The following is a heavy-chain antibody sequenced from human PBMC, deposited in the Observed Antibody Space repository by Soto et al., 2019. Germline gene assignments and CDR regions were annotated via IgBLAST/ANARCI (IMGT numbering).Heavy chain of an antibody. CDR3: ARGSAVVTAVLDY. J-gene: IGHJ4*02. CDR2: INPRDGST. V-gene: IGHV1-46*01. CDR1: GYTLTSNY. D-gene: IGHD2-21*02. Sequence: QVQLMQSGAELKKPGASVKLSCKASGYTLTSNYLHWVRQAPGQGLEWMAMINPRDGSTSYAQKFPGRVTVTRDTSTSFVYMELSSLRFEDTAVYYCARGSAVVTAVLDYWGQGTLVTVSS.